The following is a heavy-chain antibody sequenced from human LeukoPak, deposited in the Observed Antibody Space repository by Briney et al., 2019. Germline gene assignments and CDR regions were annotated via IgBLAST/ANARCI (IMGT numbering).Heavy chain of an antibody. CDR3: ASTYYYGSGRIDY. J-gene: IGHJ4*02. D-gene: IGHD3-10*01. CDR2: ISSSSSTI. V-gene: IGHV3-48*01. Sequence: GGSLRLSCAASGFTFSSYSMNWVRQAPGKGLEWVSYISSSSSTIYYADSVKGRFTISRDNAKNSLYLQMNSLRAEDTAVYYCASTYYYGSGRIDYWGQGTLVTVSS. CDR1: GFTFSSYS.